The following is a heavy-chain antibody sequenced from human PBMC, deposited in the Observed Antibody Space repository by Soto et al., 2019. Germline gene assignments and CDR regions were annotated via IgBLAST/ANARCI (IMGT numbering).Heavy chain of an antibody. D-gene: IGHD6-19*01. V-gene: IGHV3-30-3*01. J-gene: IGHJ4*02. CDR2: ISYDGSNK. Sequence: QVQLVESGGGVVQPGRSLRLSCAASGFAFSSYAMHWVRQAPVKGLEWVAVISYDGSNKYYADSVKGRFTISRDNSKNTLYLQMNSLRAEDTAVYYWASLPTRHQWLADYWGQGTLVTVSS. CDR1: GFAFSSYA. CDR3: ASLPTRHQWLADY.